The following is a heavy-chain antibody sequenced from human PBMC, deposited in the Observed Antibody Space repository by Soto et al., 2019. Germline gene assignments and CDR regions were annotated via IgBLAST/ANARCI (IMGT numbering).Heavy chain of an antibody. CDR2: IYYSGST. Sequence: SETLSLTCTVSGGSISSSTYYWGWIRPPPGKGLEWIVSIYYSGSTFYNPSLKSRVTISVDTSKNQFSLSLSSVTAADMAVYYCAALTGYYYYYMDVWGKGTTVTVSS. J-gene: IGHJ6*03. CDR1: GGSISSSTYY. V-gene: IGHV4-39*01. CDR3: AALTGYYYYYMDV. D-gene: IGHD3-9*01.